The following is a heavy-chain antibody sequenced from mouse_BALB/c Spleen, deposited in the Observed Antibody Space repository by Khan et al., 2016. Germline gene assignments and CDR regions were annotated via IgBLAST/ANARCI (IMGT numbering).Heavy chain of an antibody. V-gene: IGHV2-6-7*01. CDR3: ASQTYYDAMDY. Sequence: VQLQESGPGLVAPSQSLSITCTVSGFALTDYGVNWVRQPPGKGLEWLGMIWGDGSKDYNSALKSRLTISKDNSKSQVFLQMNSLQAEETARYYCASQTYYDAMDYWGQGTSVTVSS. CDR1: GFALTDYG. J-gene: IGHJ4*01. CDR2: IWGDGSK.